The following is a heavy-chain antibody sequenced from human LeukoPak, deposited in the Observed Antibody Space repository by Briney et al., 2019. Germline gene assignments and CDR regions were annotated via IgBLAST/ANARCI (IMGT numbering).Heavy chain of an antibody. Sequence: GGSLRLSCAASGFTFSTAWMIWVRQAPRKGLEWVSTISGEGTETFYADSVKGRFTISRDNSKNTHYLQMSSLRAEDTGIYYCAKGGHYSFFDYWGQGTLVTVSS. CDR2: ISGEGTET. D-gene: IGHD4-11*01. CDR1: GFTFSTAW. J-gene: IGHJ4*02. CDR3: AKGGHYSFFDY. V-gene: IGHV3-23*01.